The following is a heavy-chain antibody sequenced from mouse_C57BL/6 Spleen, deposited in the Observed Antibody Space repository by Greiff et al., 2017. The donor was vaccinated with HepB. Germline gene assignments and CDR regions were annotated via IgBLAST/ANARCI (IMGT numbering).Heavy chain of an antibody. CDR1: GYTFTSYW. Sequence: QVQLQQPGAELVKPGASVKLSCKASGYTFTSYWMQWVKQRPGQGLEWIGEIDPSDSYTNYNQKFKSKATLTVDKPSSTAYMQLSSLTSEDSAVYYCAREGIYSKGGYFDYWGQGTTLTVSS. D-gene: IGHD2-5*01. V-gene: IGHV1-50*01. J-gene: IGHJ2*01. CDR3: AREGIYSKGGYFDY. CDR2: IDPSDSYT.